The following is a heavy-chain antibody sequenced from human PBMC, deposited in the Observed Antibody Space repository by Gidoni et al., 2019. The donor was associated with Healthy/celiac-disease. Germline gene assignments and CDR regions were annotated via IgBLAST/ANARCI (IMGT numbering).Heavy chain of an antibody. CDR1: GFTFDDYT. V-gene: IGHV3-43*01. J-gene: IGHJ4*02. CDR2: ISWDGGST. CDR3: AKAGPYYYDSSGYFDY. D-gene: IGHD3-22*01. Sequence: EVQLVESGGVVVQPGGSLRLSCAASGFTFDDYTMHWVRQAPGKGLGWVSLISWDGGSTYYADSVKGRFTISRDNSKNSLYLQMNSLRTEDTALYYCAKAGPYYYDSSGYFDYWGQGTLVTVSS.